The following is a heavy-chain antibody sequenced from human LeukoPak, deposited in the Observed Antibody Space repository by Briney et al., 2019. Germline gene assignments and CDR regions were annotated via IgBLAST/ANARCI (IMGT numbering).Heavy chain of an antibody. CDR2: ISSSSTYI. V-gene: IGHV3-21*06. CDR1: GFTFSSNT. Sequence: GGSLRLSCAASGFTFSSNTMNWVRQAPGKGLEWVSSISSSSTYIDYAASVKGRFTISRDNAKNSLYLQMNSLRAEGTAIYYCARDREQGDEIDYWGQGTLVTVSS. J-gene: IGHJ4*02. CDR3: ARDREQGDEIDY. D-gene: IGHD1/OR15-1a*01.